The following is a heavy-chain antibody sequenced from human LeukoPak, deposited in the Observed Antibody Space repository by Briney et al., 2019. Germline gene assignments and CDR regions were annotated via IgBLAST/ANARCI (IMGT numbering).Heavy chain of an antibody. CDR3: ARDYYDSSGYYTLDY. J-gene: IGHJ4*02. D-gene: IGHD3-22*01. Sequence: SVKVSCKASGYTFTGYYMHWVRQAPGQGLEWMGGIIPIFGTANYAQKFQDRVTITADESTSTAYMELSSLRSEDTAVYYCARDYYDSSGYYTLDYWGQGTLVTVSS. CDR2: IIPIFGTA. V-gene: IGHV1-69*13. CDR1: GYTFTGYY.